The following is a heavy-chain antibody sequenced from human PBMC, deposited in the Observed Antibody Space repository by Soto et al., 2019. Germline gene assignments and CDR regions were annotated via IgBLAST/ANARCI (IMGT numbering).Heavy chain of an antibody. CDR2: ISGSGGST. CDR1: GFTFSSYA. J-gene: IGHJ5*02. D-gene: IGHD1-7*01. CDR3: AKDQGNWNYEVNDWFDP. V-gene: IGHV3-23*01. Sequence: GGSLRLSCAASGFTFSSYAMSWVRQAPGKGLEWVSAISGSGGSTYYADSVKGRFTISRDNSKNTLYLQMNSLRAEDTAVYYCAKDQGNWNYEVNDWFDPWGQGTLVTVSS.